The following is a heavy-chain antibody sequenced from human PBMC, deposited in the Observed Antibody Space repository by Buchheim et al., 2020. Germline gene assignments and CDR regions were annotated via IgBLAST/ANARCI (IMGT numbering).Heavy chain of an antibody. CDR2: IKYDGSRT. CDR1: GFNFSDYW. CDR3: VRDRVTSRVELPGGLTGWFDS. Sequence: EVHLVESGGGLIQPGGSLRLSCVGSGFNFSDYWMHWVRHTPGKGLVWVSRIKYDGSRTDYADSVKGRFTISRDNPKNTVTLEMNSLRDEDTAMYYCVRDRVTSRVELPGGLTGWFDSWGQG. V-gene: IGHV3-74*01. J-gene: IGHJ5*01. D-gene: IGHD1-7*01.